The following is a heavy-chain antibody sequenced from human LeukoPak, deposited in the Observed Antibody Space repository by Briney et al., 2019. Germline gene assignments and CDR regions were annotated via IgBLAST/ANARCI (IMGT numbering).Heavy chain of an antibody. CDR3: ARGQASDFDY. J-gene: IGHJ4*02. Sequence: GGSLRLSCAASGFTFSSYSMNWVRQAPGKGLEWVSSISSSSSYIYYADSVKGRFTISRDNTKNSLYLQMNSLRAEDTAVYYCARGQASDFDYWGQGTLVTVSS. V-gene: IGHV3-21*01. CDR1: GFTFSSYS. CDR2: ISSSSSYI.